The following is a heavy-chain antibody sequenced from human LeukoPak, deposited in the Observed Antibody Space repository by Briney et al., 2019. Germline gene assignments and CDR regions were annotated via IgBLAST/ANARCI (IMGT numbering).Heavy chain of an antibody. D-gene: IGHD3-9*01. CDR1: GGSISSSSYY. J-gene: IGHJ3*02. V-gene: IGHV4-39*07. CDR3: ARDSRYFDAFDI. Sequence: SETLSLTCTVSGGSISSSSYYWGWIRQPPGKGLEWIGSIYYSGSTYYNPSLKSRVTISVDTSKNQFSLKLSSVTAADTAVYYCARDSRYFDAFDIWGQGTMVTVSS. CDR2: IYYSGST.